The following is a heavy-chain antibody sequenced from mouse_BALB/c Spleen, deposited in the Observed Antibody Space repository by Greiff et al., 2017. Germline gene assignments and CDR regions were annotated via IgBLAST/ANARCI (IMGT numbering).Heavy chain of an antibody. CDR2: ILPGSGST. D-gene: IGHD6-5*01. J-gene: IGHJ4*01. CDR1: GYTFSSYW. Sequence: QVQLKQSGAELMKPGASVKISCKATGYTFSSYWIEWVKQRPGHGLEWIGEILPGSGSTNYNEKFKGKATFTADTSSNTAYMQLSSLTSEDSAVYYCARIYASNAMDYWGQGTSVTVSS. V-gene: IGHV1-9*01. CDR3: ARIYASNAMDY.